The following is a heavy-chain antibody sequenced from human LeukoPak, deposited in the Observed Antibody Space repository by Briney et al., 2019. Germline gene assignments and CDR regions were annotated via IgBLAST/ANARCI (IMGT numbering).Heavy chain of an antibody. V-gene: IGHV3-48*04. CDR1: GFTFSSYN. CDR3: ARGGDPDY. J-gene: IGHJ4*02. Sequence: QTGGSLRLSCAASGFTFSSYNLNWVRQAPGKGLEWVSYISSSSGTMYYADSVKGRFTISRDNAKNSLYLQMNSLRAEDTAVYYCARGGDPDYWGQGTLVTVSS. CDR2: ISSSSGTM. D-gene: IGHD2-21*02.